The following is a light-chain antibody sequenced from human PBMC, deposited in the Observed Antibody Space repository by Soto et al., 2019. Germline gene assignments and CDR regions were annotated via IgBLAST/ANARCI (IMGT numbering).Light chain of an antibody. CDR3: QQYGSPPWT. V-gene: IGKV3-20*01. Sequence: EIGLPQSPGTLSLSPGERATLSCMASQSISSSFLAWYQQKPGQAPRLLIYGASSRATGIPDRFSRSGSGTDFTLTISGLEPDDFAVYYCQQYGSPPWTFGQGTKVEIK. CDR1: QSISSSF. CDR2: GAS. J-gene: IGKJ1*01.